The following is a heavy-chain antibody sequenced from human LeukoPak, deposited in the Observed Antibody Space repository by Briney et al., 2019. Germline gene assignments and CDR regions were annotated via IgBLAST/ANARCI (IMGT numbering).Heavy chain of an antibody. D-gene: IGHD3-10*01. Sequence: ASVKVSCKASGYTFTGYYMHWVRQAPGQGLEWMGWINPNSGGTNYAQKFQGRVTMTRDTSISTAYMELSRLRSDDTAVYYCASSMVRGGGWLDPWGQGTLVTVSS. J-gene: IGHJ5*02. CDR1: GYTFTGYY. V-gene: IGHV1-2*02. CDR3: ASSMVRGGGWLDP. CDR2: INPNSGGT.